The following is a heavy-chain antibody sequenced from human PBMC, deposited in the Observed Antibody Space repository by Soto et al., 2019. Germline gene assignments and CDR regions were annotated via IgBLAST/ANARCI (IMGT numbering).Heavy chain of an antibody. CDR1: GFTFSRYG. CDR3: ARDLTTYGSPHFDY. V-gene: IGHV3-21*06. D-gene: IGHD3-10*01. J-gene: IGHJ4*02. Sequence: EVQLVESGGGLVKPGGSLRLSCAASGFTFSRYGMNWLRQAPGKGLEWVASINSGGTYRYYADSVQGRFTISRNNARNSFYLQMNSLGVEDTAVYYCARDLTTYGSPHFDYWGQGTLVTVFS. CDR2: INSGGTYR.